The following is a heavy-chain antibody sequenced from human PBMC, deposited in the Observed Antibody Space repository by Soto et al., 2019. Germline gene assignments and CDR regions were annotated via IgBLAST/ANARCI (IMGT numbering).Heavy chain of an antibody. CDR2: IGGGETDT. J-gene: IGHJ3*02. CDR1: GFTFITYA. D-gene: IGHD3-10*01. CDR3: AKDRMSYNSVWDPFDI. V-gene: IGHV3-23*01. Sequence: PWGSLRLSCAASGFTFITYAISCFRHSPLKGLEWVSGIGGGETDTHYAESVKGRFTISRDNSKSTLFLQMSSLGAEDTAVYYCAKDRMSYNSVWDPFDIWGQGTMVTVSS.